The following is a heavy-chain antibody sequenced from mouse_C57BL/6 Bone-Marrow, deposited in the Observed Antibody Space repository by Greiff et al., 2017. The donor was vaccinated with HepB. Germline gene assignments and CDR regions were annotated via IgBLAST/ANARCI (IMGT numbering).Heavy chain of an antibody. D-gene: IGHD1-1*01. V-gene: IGHV2-9-1*01. CDR1: GFSLTSYA. CDR2: IWTGGGT. CDR3: ARESYGSKYYYAMDY. Sequence: VKLVESGPGLVAPSQSLSITCTVSGFSLTSYAISWVRQPPGKGLEWLGVIWTGGGTNYNSALKSRLSISKDNSKSQVFLKMNSLQTDDTARYYCARESYGSKYYYAMDYWGQGTSVTVSS. J-gene: IGHJ4*01.